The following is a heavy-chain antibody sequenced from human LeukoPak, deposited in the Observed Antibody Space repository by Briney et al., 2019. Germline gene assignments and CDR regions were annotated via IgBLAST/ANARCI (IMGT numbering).Heavy chain of an antibody. CDR2: MNPNSGNT. D-gene: IGHD3-22*01. J-gene: IGHJ4*02. V-gene: IGHV1-8*03. CDR3: AREFDSSGYYYSFDY. CDR1: GYTFTIYG. Sequence: ASVKVSCKASGYTFTIYGISWVRQATGQGLEWMGWMNPNSGNTGYAQKFQGRVTITRDTSISTAYMELSSLRSEDTAVYYCAREFDSSGYYYSFDYWGQGTLVTVSS.